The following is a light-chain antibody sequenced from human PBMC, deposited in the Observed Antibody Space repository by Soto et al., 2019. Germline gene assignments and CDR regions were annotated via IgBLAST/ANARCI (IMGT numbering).Light chain of an antibody. Sequence: ESVLTQSPGTLSLSPGERATLSCRASQSVSSSFLGWYQQKPGQAPRLLIYGASSRATGIPDRFSGSGSGPDFPLTISRLEPEDFAVYYCQHYGRSRTFGQGTKVEIK. J-gene: IGKJ1*01. V-gene: IGKV3-20*01. CDR2: GAS. CDR3: QHYGRSRT. CDR1: QSVSSSF.